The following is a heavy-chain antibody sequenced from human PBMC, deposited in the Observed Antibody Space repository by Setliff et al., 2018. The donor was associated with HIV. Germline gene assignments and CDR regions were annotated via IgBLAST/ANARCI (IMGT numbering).Heavy chain of an antibody. Sequence: ASVKVSCKASGFTFTSSAMQWVRQARGQRLEWIGWIVVGSGNTNYARKFQERVTITRDMSTSTAYMELSSLRSEDTAVYYCAAGYYYDSSGYYQVFDYWGQGTLVTVSS. CDR1: GFTFTSSA. J-gene: IGHJ4*02. CDR2: IVVGSGNT. CDR3: AAGYYYDSSGYYQVFDY. D-gene: IGHD3-22*01. V-gene: IGHV1-58*02.